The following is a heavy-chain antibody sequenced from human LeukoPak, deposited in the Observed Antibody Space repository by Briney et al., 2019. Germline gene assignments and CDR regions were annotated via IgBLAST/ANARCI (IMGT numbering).Heavy chain of an antibody. Sequence: GGSLRLSCTASGFSFSTYAMTWVRQAPGKGLEWVSAISGSGSSTYYADSVKGRFTISRDNSKNTLYLQMDSLKAEDTAVYYCAKGFNYYGSGSIDYWGQGTLVTVSS. CDR3: AKGFNYYGSGSIDY. D-gene: IGHD3-10*01. CDR2: ISGSGSST. CDR1: GFSFSTYA. J-gene: IGHJ4*02. V-gene: IGHV3-23*01.